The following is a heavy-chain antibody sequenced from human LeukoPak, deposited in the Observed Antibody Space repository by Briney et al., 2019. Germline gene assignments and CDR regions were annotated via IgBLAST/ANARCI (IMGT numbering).Heavy chain of an antibody. CDR3: ARGGYSYGPDAFDI. D-gene: IGHD5-18*01. CDR2: IYGNGMT. J-gene: IGHJ3*02. Sequence: GGSLRLSCAASGIRVSNSYMSWVRQAPGKGLEWVSIIYGNGMTQYVDSVRGRFTISRDNSKNTLYLQMDSLRAEDTAVYYCARGGYSYGPDAFDIWGQGTMVTVSS. CDR1: GIRVSNSY. V-gene: IGHV3-53*01.